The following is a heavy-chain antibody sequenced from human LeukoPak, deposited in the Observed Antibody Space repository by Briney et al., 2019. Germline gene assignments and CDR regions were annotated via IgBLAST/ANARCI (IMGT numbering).Heavy chain of an antibody. Sequence: GGSLRLSCAASGFTFSSYWMSWVRQAPGKGLEWVGRSLNKANSYTTDYAASVKGRFTISRDDSKNSLYLQMSSLNTEDTAVYYCARRVFGGDCYYDFWGQGALVTVSS. V-gene: IGHV3-72*01. CDR3: ARRVFGGDCYYDF. CDR2: SLNKANSYTT. D-gene: IGHD2-21*02. CDR1: GFTFSSYW. J-gene: IGHJ4*02.